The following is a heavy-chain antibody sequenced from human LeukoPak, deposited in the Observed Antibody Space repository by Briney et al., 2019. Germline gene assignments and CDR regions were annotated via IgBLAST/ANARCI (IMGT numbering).Heavy chain of an antibody. CDR1: GFTFSSYA. J-gene: IGHJ4*02. V-gene: IGHV3-64*01. CDR2: ISSNGGST. D-gene: IGHD4-17*01. Sequence: PGGSLRLSCAASGFTFSSYAMHWVRQAPGKGLEYVSAISSNGGSTYYANSVKGRFTISRDDSKNTLYLQMGSLRAEDMAVYYCARVRAGYGDYDYWGRGTLVTVSS. CDR3: ARVRAGYGDYDY.